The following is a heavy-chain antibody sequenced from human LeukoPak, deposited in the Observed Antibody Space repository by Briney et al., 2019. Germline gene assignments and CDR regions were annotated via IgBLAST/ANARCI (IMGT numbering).Heavy chain of an antibody. CDR1: GGSISGYY. Sequence: SETLSLTCAVSGGSISGYYWNWIRQPAGKGLEWIGRIYTSGTTNYNPSLESRVTMSVDTSKNQFSLKLNSVTAADTAVYYCARGFGSPYYFDYWGQGTLVTVPS. J-gene: IGHJ4*02. CDR2: IYTSGTT. CDR3: ARGFGSPYYFDY. D-gene: IGHD2-15*01. V-gene: IGHV4-4*07.